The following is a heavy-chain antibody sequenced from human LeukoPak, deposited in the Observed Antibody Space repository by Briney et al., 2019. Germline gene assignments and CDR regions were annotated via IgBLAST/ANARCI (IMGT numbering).Heavy chain of an antibody. CDR2: IYTSGST. V-gene: IGHV4-61*02. J-gene: IGHJ6*03. CDR3: ARDAPGYCSGGSCYVSDYYYYMDV. Sequence: SETLSLTCTVSGGSISSGRYYWSWIRQPAGKGLEWIGRIYTSGSTNYNPSLKSRVTISVDTSKNQFSLKLSSVTAADTAVYYCARDAPGYCSGGSCYVSDYYYYMDVWGKGTTVTISS. D-gene: IGHD2-15*01. CDR1: GGSISSGRYY.